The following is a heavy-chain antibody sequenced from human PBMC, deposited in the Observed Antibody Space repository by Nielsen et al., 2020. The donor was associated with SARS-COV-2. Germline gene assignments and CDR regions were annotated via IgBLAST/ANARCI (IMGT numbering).Heavy chain of an antibody. J-gene: IGHJ4*02. CDR3: AKVFTDYGDYVDY. V-gene: IGHV3-20*04. CDR1: GFTFDDYG. Sequence: GESLKISCAASGFTFDDYGMSWVRQAPGKGLEWVSGINWNGGSTGYADSVKGRFTISRDNAKNSLYLQMNSLRAEDTALYYCAKVFTDYGDYVDYWGQGTLVTVSS. CDR2: INWNGGST. D-gene: IGHD4-17*01.